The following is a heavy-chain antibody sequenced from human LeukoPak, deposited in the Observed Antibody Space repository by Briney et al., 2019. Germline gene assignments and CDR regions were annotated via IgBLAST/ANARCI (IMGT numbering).Heavy chain of an antibody. CDR1: VGSISSGSYY. CDR2: IYTSGST. CDR3: ARSPRHTWNYYMDV. V-gene: IGHV4-61*02. D-gene: IGHD1-1*01. J-gene: IGHJ6*03. Sequence: SETLSLTCTVPVGSISSGSYYWSWIRQPAGKGLEWIGRIYTSGSTNYNPSLKSRVTISVDTSKNQFSLKLSSVTAADTAVYYCARSPRHTWNYYMDVWGKGTTVTVSS.